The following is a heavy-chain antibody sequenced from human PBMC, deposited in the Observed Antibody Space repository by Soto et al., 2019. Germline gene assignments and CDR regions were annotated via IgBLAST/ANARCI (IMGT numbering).Heavy chain of an antibody. CDR2: IFYSGST. CDR3: ARRWGSAADY. CDR1: GCSISNYY. J-gene: IGHJ4*02. V-gene: IGHV4-59*08. D-gene: IGHD2-15*01. Sequence: PSETLSLTCTVSGCSISNYYWSWIRQPPGRGLEWIGHIFYSGSTNYNPSPKSRVTISVDTSKNQFSLKLSSVTAADTAVYYCARRWGSAADYWGQGTLVTVSS.